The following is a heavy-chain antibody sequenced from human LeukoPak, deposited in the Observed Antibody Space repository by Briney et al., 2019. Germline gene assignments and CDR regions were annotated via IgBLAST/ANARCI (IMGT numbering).Heavy chain of an antibody. J-gene: IGHJ6*03. D-gene: IGHD5-18*01. Sequence: GGSLRLSGAASGFTFSSYEMNWVRQAPGKGLEWVSYISSSGSTIYYADPVKGRFTISRDNAKNSLYLQMNSLRAEDTAVYYCARTPGIQYRYYYYMDVWGRGTTVTVSS. V-gene: IGHV3-48*03. CDR2: ISSSGSTI. CDR1: GFTFSSYE. CDR3: ARTPGIQYRYYYYMDV.